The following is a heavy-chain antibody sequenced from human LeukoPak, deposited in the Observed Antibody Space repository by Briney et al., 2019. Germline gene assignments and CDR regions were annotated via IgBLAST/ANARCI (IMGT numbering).Heavy chain of an antibody. CDR1: GFSLSTPEMC. CDR2: IDWDDDK. Sequence: SGPALVKPTQTLTLTCTFSGFSLSTPEMCVTWIRQAPGKALEWLARIDWDDDKFYSPSLRTRLTISKDTPKNQVVLRMTNMDPVDTGTYYCARMTPDSPSFDYWGQGALITVSS. J-gene: IGHJ4*02. D-gene: IGHD2-15*01. V-gene: IGHV2-70*17. CDR3: ARMTPDSPSFDY.